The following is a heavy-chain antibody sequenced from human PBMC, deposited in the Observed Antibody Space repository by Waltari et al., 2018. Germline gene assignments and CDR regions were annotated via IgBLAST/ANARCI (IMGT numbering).Heavy chain of an antibody. CDR1: GGSISSDY. CDR2: IYYSGST. J-gene: IGHJ4*02. CDR3: ARGGDSSGYYSLGY. D-gene: IGHD3-22*01. Sequence: QVQLQESGPGLVKPSETLSLTCTVSGGSISSDYRSWIRQPPGKGLEWIGYIYYSGSTNYHPSLKSRVTISVDTSKNQFSLKLSSVTAADTAVYYCARGGDSSGYYSLGYWGQGTLVTVSS. V-gene: IGHV4-59*01.